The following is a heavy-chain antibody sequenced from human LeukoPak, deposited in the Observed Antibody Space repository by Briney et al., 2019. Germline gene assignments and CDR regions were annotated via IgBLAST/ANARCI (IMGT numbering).Heavy chain of an antibody. J-gene: IGHJ4*02. D-gene: IGHD3-10*01. CDR2: ILYVGSNK. CDR1: GFTFSSYA. Sequence: GGSLRPSCAAFGFTFSSYAMHRVRQAPGKGLEWVAAILYVGSNKYYADSVKGRFTISTDNSKTTLYLQMNSLRAEDTAVYYCARLNRAMVRGVPAYWGQGTLVTVSS. V-gene: IGHV3-30*04. CDR3: ARLNRAMVRGVPAY.